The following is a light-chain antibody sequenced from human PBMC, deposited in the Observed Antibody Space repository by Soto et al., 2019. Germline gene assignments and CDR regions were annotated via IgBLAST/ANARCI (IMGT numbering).Light chain of an antibody. V-gene: IGKV1-5*03. CDR1: QTISVS. CDR3: QQYNTYSWT. CDR2: KAS. J-gene: IGKJ1*01. Sequence: IQMTHSPSTLSASFGDTVTITFRASQTISVSLAWYQQKPGKGPTLLIYKASRLESGVPSRFSGSGSGTEFALTISSLQPADFATYYCQQYNTYSWTFGQGTKVDIK.